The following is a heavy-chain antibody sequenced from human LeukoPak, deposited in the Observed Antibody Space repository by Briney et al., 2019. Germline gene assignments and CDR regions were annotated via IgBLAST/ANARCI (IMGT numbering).Heavy chain of an antibody. D-gene: IGHD3-10*01. CDR3: ARVGTYYRSLDS. CDR2: IYHNGGT. V-gene: IGHV4-59*01. J-gene: IGHJ4*02. CDR1: GGSINDAS. Sequence: SETLSLTCTVSGGSINDASWNWIRKPPGQGLDWIGHIYHNGGTNYNPSLKSRVTISLDTSKNQFSLKLSSVTAADTAVYYCARVGTYYRSLDSWGQGTLVTVSS.